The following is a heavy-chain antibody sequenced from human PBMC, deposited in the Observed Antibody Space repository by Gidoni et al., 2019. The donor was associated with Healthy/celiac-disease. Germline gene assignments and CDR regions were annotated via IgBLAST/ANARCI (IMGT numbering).Heavy chain of an antibody. CDR3: AKEDLAYCGGDCPIFD. CDR2: ISYDGSNK. Sequence: VQVVESGGGVVQPGRSLSLSCAAAGFTLHNYGMHWVRQAPGKGLEWVAVISYDGSNKYYADSVKGRFTISRDNSKNTLYLQMNSLRAEDTAVYYCAKEDLAYCGGDCPIFDWGQGTLVTVSS. D-gene: IGHD2-21*02. J-gene: IGHJ4*02. CDR1: GFTLHNYG. V-gene: IGHV3-30*18.